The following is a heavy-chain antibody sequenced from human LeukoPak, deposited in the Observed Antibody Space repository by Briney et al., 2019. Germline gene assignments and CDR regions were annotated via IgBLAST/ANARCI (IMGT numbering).Heavy chain of an antibody. Sequence: GGSLRLSCAASGFTFSSYSMNWVRQAPGKGLEWVSSISSSSSYIYYADSVKGRFTISRDNAKNSLYLQMNSLRAEDTALYYCARLRTTGTFDYWGQGTLVTVSS. J-gene: IGHJ4*02. D-gene: IGHD1-1*01. V-gene: IGHV3-21*01. CDR1: GFTFSSYS. CDR2: ISSSSSYI. CDR3: ARLRTTGTFDY.